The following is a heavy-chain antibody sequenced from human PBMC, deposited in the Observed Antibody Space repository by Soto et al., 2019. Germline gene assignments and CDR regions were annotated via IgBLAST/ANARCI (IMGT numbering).Heavy chain of an antibody. CDR2: ISSSSSYI. Sequence: GGSLRLSCAASGFTFSSYSMNWVRQAPGKGLEWVSSISSSSSYIYYADSVKGRFTISRDNAKNSLCLQMNSLRAEDTAVYYCARERVAAAGPGHYYGMDVWGQGSKVTVSS. D-gene: IGHD6-13*01. CDR3: ARERVAAAGPGHYYGMDV. J-gene: IGHJ6*02. CDR1: GFTFSSYS. V-gene: IGHV3-21*01.